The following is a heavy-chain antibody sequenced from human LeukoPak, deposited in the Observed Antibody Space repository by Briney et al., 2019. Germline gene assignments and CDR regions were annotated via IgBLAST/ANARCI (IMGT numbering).Heavy chain of an antibody. V-gene: IGHV3-23*01. CDR2: ISGSGGST. J-gene: IGHJ4*02. D-gene: IGHD3-16*02. CDR1: GFTFSSYA. CDR3: AKDHPPTVWGSYRFDY. Sequence: SGGSLRHSCAASGFTFSSYAMSWVSQAPGKGLEWVSAISGSGGSTYYADSVKGRFTISRDNSKNTLYLQMNSLRAEDTAVYYCAKDHPPTVWGSYRFDYWGQGTLVTVSS.